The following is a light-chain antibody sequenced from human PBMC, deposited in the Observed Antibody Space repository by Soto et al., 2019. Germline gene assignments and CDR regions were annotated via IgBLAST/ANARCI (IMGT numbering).Light chain of an antibody. CDR1: QSISNW. CDR3: QQYNNYWT. Sequence: DIQMTQSPSTLSASVGDRVTITCRASQSISNWLAWYQQKPGKAPKLLIYKASSLESGVPSRFSCSGSRTEFTLTISSLQPDDFATYYCQQYNNYWTFGQGTKVEIK. J-gene: IGKJ1*01. CDR2: KAS. V-gene: IGKV1-5*03.